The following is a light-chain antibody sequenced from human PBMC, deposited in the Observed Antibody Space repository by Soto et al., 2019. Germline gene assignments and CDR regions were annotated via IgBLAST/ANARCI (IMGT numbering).Light chain of an antibody. J-gene: IGLJ1*01. CDR2: EAY. CDR1: STDVGSHKL. V-gene: IGLV2-23*01. CDR3: CSNAVGSTYV. Sequence: QSVLTQPASVSGSPGQSITISCTGTSTDVGSHKLVSWYQQYPGNAAKLIIFEAYKRPSGVSNRFSGSKSGSTASLTISGLQAEDESDYYCCSNAVGSTYVFGTGTKVTVL.